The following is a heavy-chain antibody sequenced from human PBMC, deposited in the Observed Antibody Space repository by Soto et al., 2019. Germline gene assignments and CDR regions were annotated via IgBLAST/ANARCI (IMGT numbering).Heavy chain of an antibody. J-gene: IGHJ6*02. D-gene: IGHD2-2*01. CDR3: ARSHGSSTSLEIYYYYYYGMDG. CDR2: IIPVSETT. CDR1: GGTFSSYA. V-gene: IGHV1-69*01. Sequence: QVQLVQSGAEVKKPGSSVKVSCKASGGTFSSYAISWVRQAPGQGLEWMGGIIPVSETTNYAQKFQGRVTITADESKSTAYMELTSLRSEDTAVYYCARSHGSSTSLEIYYYYYYGMDGWGQGTRVTASS.